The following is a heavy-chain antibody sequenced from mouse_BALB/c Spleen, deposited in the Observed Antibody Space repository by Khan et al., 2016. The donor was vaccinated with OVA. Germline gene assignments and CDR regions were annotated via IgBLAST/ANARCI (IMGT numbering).Heavy chain of an antibody. CDR2: VSTGGSYT. V-gene: IGHV5-6*01. Sequence: EVELVESGGDLVKPGGSLKLSCAASGFTFSTYCMSWVRQAPDNRLEWVATVSTGGSYTYYPYSVKGRFTISRDNAKNTLYLQMCGLRSEDTAMFYGTRLDYYNDSEGFAYWGQGTLVTVSA. J-gene: IGHJ3*01. CDR3: TRLDYYNDSEGFAY. CDR1: GFTFSTYC. D-gene: IGHD1-1*01.